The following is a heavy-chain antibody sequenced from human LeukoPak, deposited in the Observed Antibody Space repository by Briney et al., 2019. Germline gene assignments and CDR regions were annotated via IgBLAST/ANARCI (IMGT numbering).Heavy chain of an antibody. Sequence: SETLSLTCTVSGGSISSGGYYWGWIRQHPGKGLEFIGYIFYSGTTYYNPSLKSRVDTSLNQFSLKVISVTAADTAVYYCARYGAPFDSWGQGTLVTVSS. V-gene: IGHV4-31*03. CDR1: GGSISSGGYY. CDR2: IFYSGTT. CDR3: ARYGAPFDS. D-gene: IGHD4-17*01. J-gene: IGHJ4*02.